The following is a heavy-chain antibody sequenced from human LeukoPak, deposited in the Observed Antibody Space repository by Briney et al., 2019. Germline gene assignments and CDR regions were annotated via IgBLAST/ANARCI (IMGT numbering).Heavy chain of an antibody. V-gene: IGHV3-33*01. D-gene: IGHD2-2*01. CDR1: GFTFSSYG. CDR3: AREPIPAAIMYYFDY. CDR2: IWYDGSNK. Sequence: GGSLRLSCAASGFTFSSYGMHWVRQAPGKGLERVAVIWYDGSNKYYADSVKGRFTISRDNSKNTLSLQMNSLRAEDTAVYYCAREPIPAAIMYYFDYWGQGTLVTVSS. J-gene: IGHJ4*02.